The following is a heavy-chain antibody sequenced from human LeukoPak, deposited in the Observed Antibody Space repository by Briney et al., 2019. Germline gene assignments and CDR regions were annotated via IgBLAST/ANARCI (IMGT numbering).Heavy chain of an antibody. CDR1: GGSVSSHY. J-gene: IGHJ6*03. D-gene: IGHD2-8*01. CDR3: ARILISYYYYYMDV. V-gene: IGHV4-4*07. CDR2: IYTSGST. Sequence: SETLSLTCTVSGGSVSSHYWTWIRQPAGKGLEWIGRIYTSGSTNYNPSLKSRVTMSVDTAKNQFSLKLSSVSAADTAVYYCARILISYYYYYMDVWGKGTTVTVSS.